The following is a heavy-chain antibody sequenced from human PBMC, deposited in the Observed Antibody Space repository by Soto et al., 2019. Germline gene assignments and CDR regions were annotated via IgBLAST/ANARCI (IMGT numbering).Heavy chain of an antibody. V-gene: IGHV1-8*01. D-gene: IGHD4-17*01. CDR3: ARGYSYGDYINYYYYYYMDV. Sequence: ASVKVSCKASGYTFTSYDINWVRQATGQGLEWMGWMNPNSGNTGYAQKFQGRVTMTRNTSISTAYMELSSLRSEDTAVYYCARGYSYGDYINYYYYYYMDVWGKGTTVTVSS. J-gene: IGHJ6*03. CDR2: MNPNSGNT. CDR1: GYTFTSYD.